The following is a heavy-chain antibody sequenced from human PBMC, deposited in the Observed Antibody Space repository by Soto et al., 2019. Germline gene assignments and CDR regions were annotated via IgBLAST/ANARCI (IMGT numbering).Heavy chain of an antibody. CDR3: ARDQYAVGGDF. J-gene: IGHJ4*02. CDR1: GYTFTDYG. Sequence: QVQMVQSGVEVKKPGASVKVSCKASGYTFTDYGVSWVRQAPGQGLEWMGWINTYNGQTNYAQKVQGRVTVTTDTSTATAYMELRSLNSDDTAVYYCARDQYAVGGDFWGLGTLVTVSS. CDR2: INTYNGQT. V-gene: IGHV1-18*01. D-gene: IGHD1-26*01.